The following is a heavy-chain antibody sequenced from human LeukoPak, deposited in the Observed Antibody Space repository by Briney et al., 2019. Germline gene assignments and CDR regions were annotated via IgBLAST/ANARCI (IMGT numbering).Heavy chain of an antibody. J-gene: IGHJ5*02. CDR2: INHSGST. CDR1: GGSFSGYY. CDR3: ARHMARPAPITIFGVVVPGTFDP. Sequence: SETLSLTCAVYGGSFSGYYWSWIRQPPGKGLEWIGEINHSGSTNYNPSLKSRVTISVDTSKNQFSLKLSSVTAADTAVYYCARHMARPAPITIFGVVVPGTFDPWGLGTLVTVSS. V-gene: IGHV4-34*01. D-gene: IGHD3-3*01.